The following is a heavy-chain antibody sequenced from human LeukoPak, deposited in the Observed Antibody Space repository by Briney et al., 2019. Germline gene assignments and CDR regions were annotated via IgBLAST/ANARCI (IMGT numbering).Heavy chain of an antibody. CDR1: GFTFSSYD. CDR3: ARAKSDSRGYYDFDY. V-gene: IGHV3-48*02. CDR2: ISSSSSLI. J-gene: IGHJ4*02. D-gene: IGHD3-22*01. Sequence: TGGSLRLSCAASGFTFSSYDMNWVRQAPGKGPGCVSYISSSSSLIYYADSVKGRFTISRDNAKNSLFLQMNSLRDEDTAVYYCARAKSDSRGYYDFDYWGQGTLVTVSS.